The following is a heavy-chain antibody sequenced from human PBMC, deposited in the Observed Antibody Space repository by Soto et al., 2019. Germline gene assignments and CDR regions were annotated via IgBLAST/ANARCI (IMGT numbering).Heavy chain of an antibody. Sequence: QVQLVQSGAELKKPGASVKVSCKASGYTFSNYDMYWVRQATGQGPEWIGWVNPNNGATGYAQKFQGRVTLTKDISTTTAYMELTSLRSEDKAIYYCAKVSRKGAAIDFDYWGQGTLITVSS. CDR3: AKVSRKGAAIDFDY. V-gene: IGHV1-8*01. J-gene: IGHJ4*02. D-gene: IGHD3-22*01. CDR1: GYTFSNYD. CDR2: VNPNNGAT.